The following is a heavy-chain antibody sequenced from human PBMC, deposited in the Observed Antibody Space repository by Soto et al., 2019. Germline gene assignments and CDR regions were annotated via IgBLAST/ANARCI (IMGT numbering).Heavy chain of an antibody. CDR1: GDSVSSGASH. V-gene: IGHV4-61*08. CDR3: ARLDRSTSKIGV. Sequence: QVQLQESGPGLLKPSETLSLTCTLSGDSVSSGASHWTWIRQSPGKGLEWIGYSHHNANADCNPSLKSRVSISVDTSKNQFSLRLTTATTADTAVYYCARLDRSTSKIGVWGQGTTVTVSS. J-gene: IGHJ6*02. CDR2: SHHNANA. D-gene: IGHD3-22*01.